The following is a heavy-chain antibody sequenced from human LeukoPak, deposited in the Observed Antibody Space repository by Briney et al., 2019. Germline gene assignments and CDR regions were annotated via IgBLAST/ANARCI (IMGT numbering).Heavy chain of an antibody. CDR2: ISALNGIT. J-gene: IGHJ4*02. CDR1: GYIFTNYG. CDR3: AREGRYCSGGSCYSSEPYFDY. V-gene: IGHV1-18*01. Sequence: ASVKVSCKASGYIFTNYGITWVRQAPGQGLEWMGWISALNGITDYAQNLQGRVTMTTDTSTTTAYMELRSLRSDDTAVYYCAREGRYCSGGSCYSSEPYFDYWGQGTLVTVFS. D-gene: IGHD2-15*01.